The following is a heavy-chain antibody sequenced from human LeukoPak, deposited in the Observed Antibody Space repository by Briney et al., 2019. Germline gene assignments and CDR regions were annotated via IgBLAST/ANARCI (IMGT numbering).Heavy chain of an antibody. CDR1: GDSVSSNSAA. D-gene: IGHD2-15*01. V-gene: IGHV6-1*01. Sequence: SQTLSLTCAISGDSVSSNSAAWNWIRQSPSRGLEWLGRTYYKSKWYSYFAISVKSRITINPDTSKNQFSLQLNSVTPEDTAVYYCARDWCSGGTCYHFFDSWGQGTLVTVSS. CDR3: ARDWCSGGTCYHFFDS. J-gene: IGHJ4*02. CDR2: TYYKSKWYS.